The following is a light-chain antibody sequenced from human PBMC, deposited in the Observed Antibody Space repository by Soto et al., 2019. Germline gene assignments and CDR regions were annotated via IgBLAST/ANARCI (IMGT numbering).Light chain of an antibody. V-gene: IGLV2-14*01. CDR2: EVT. CDR3: CSYAGFSTSAL. J-gene: IGLJ2*01. Sequence: QSALTQPASVSGSPGQSITISCTGTSSDIGDYHYVSWYQQHPGKAPKLMIYEVTNRPSGISNRFSGSKSGNTASLTISGLQAEDEADYYCCSYAGFSTSALFGGGTKLTVL. CDR1: SSDIGDYHY.